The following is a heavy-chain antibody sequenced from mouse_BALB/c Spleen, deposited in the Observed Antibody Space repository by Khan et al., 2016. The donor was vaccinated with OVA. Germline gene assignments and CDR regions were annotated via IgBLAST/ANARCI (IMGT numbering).Heavy chain of an antibody. CDR2: IDPANGNS. Sequence: VQLQQSGAELVKPGASVKLSCTASGFNIKDTYMHWVKQRPEQGLEWIGRIDPANGNSKYDPKFQGKATITADTSSHTAYLQLSSLTSEDTAFYYCARDYWDVFAYGGQGTMVTVSA. V-gene: IGHV14-3*02. D-gene: IGHD4-1*01. J-gene: IGHJ3*01. CDR3: ARDYWDVFAY. CDR1: GFNIKDTY.